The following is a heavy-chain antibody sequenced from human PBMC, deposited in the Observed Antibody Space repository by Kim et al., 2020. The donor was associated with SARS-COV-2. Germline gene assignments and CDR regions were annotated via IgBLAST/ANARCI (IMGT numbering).Heavy chain of an antibody. CDR2: IYYSGST. D-gene: IGHD1-26*01. Sequence: SETLSLTCTVSGGSISSGGYYWSWIRQHPGKGLEWIGYIYYSGSTYYNPSLKSRVTISVDTSKNQFSLKLSSVTAADTAVYYCASLDSGHDAFDIWGQGTMVTVSS. J-gene: IGHJ3*02. V-gene: IGHV4-31*03. CDR3: ASLDSGHDAFDI. CDR1: GGSISSGGYY.